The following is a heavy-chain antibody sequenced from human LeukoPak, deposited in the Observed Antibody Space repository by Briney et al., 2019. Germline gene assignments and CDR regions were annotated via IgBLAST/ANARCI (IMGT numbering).Heavy chain of an antibody. CDR3: ARGATISETGYSDF. D-gene: IGHD5-24*01. V-gene: IGHV4-34*01. Sequence: SETLSLTCAVYGGSFSRYYWSWIRQSPGKGLEWIAEIDHRGDTNYNPSVKSRVTISVDTSKNQFSLKVRSLSAADTAVYYCARGATISETGYSDFWGQGTLVTVSS. CDR2: IDHRGDT. CDR1: GGSFSRYY. J-gene: IGHJ4*03.